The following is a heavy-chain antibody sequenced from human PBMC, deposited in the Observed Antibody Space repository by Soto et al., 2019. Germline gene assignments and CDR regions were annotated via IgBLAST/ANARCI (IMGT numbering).Heavy chain of an antibody. J-gene: IGHJ4*02. V-gene: IGHV1-69*13. D-gene: IGHD1-7*01. CDR1: GGTFSSYA. Sequence: ASVKVSCKASGGTFSSYAISWVRQAPGQGLEWMGGIIPIFGTANYAQKFQGRVTITADESASTAYMELSSLRSEDTAVYYWARESHLLWNYNFFEYWGQGTLVNVSS. CDR3: ARESHLLWNYNFFEY. CDR2: IIPIFGTA.